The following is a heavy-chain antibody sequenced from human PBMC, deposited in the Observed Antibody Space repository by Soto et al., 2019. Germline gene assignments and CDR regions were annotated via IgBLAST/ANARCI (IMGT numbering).Heavy chain of an antibody. V-gene: IGHV1-3*01. CDR2: INAGNGNT. D-gene: IGHD2-2*01. CDR3: ARDGGSTSYIYNWFDP. Sequence: SVKVSCKASGYTFTSCAMHWVRQAPVQRLEWMGWINAGNGNTKYSQKFQGRVTITRDTSASTAYMELSSLRSEDTAVYYCARDGGSTSYIYNWFDPWGQGTLVTVSS. CDR1: GYTFTSCA. J-gene: IGHJ5*02.